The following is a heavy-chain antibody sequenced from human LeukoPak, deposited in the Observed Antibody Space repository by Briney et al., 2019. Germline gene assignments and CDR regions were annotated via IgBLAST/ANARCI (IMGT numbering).Heavy chain of an antibody. CDR3: ARERSSSGGHNWFDP. V-gene: IGHV4-39*07. CDR1: GGYIITSGHY. J-gene: IGHJ5*02. Sequence: SETLSLTCTVSGGYIITSGHYLGWIRQPPGKGLEWIGSVYYTGVTSTNPFFRSRMSISVDTSKNQFSLNLTSVTAADAAVYYCARERSSSGGHNWFDPWGQGTLVTVSS. CDR2: VYYTGVT. D-gene: IGHD4-23*01.